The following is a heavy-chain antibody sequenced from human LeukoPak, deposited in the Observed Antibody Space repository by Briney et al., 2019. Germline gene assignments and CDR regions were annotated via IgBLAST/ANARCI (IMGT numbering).Heavy chain of an antibody. CDR2: ISWNSGSI. Sequence: GGSLRLSCAASGFTFDDYAMHWVRQAPGKGLEWVSGISWNSGSIGYADSVKGRFTISRDNAKNSLYLQMNSLRAEDTALYYCAKGIGSKKPSYFDYWGQGTLVTVSS. V-gene: IGHV3-9*01. J-gene: IGHJ4*02. CDR1: GFTFDDYA. D-gene: IGHD2-15*01. CDR3: AKGIGSKKPSYFDY.